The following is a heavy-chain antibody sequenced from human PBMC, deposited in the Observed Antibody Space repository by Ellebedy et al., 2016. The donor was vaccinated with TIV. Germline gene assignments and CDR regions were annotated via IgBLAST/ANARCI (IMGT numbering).Heavy chain of an antibody. D-gene: IGHD3-16*01. J-gene: IGHJ4*02. CDR3: AREFRGALDY. CDR1: GYTFINYQ. CDR2: IGAYDADA. V-gene: IGHV1-18*04. Sequence: AASVKVSCKTSGYTFINYQIHWVRQAPGQGLEWVGWIGAYDADAKYAQKLQGRVTMTTDTSTSTAYMELRSLRAADTAIYYCAREFRGALDYWGQGTLVTVSS.